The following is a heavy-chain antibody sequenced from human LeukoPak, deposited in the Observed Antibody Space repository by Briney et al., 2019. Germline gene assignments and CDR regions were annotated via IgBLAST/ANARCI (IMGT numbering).Heavy chain of an antibody. CDR3: ARPLYSGGWKGAFDI. CDR1: GFTVTNNY. Sequence: GGSLRLSCAASGFTVTNNYISWVRQAPEKGLEWVSSIYSGGSTYYADSVKGRFTISRDNSKNTLYLQMNSLRAEDTAVYYCARPLYSGGWKGAFDIWGQGTMVTVSS. V-gene: IGHV3-66*01. CDR2: IYSGGST. J-gene: IGHJ3*02. D-gene: IGHD6-19*01.